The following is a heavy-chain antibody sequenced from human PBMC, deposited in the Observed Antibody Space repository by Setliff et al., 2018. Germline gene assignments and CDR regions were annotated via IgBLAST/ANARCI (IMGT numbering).Heavy chain of an antibody. J-gene: IGHJ4*02. CDR3: ARESRMVRGVITQLDY. Sequence: GGSLRLSCAASGFTFSDYYMSWIRQAPGKGLEWVSYISSSGSTIYYADSVKGRFTISRDNAKNSLYLQMNSLRAEDTAVYYCARESRMVRGVITQLDYWGQGTLVTVSS. CDR2: ISSSGSTI. D-gene: IGHD3-10*01. V-gene: IGHV3-11*01. CDR1: GFTFSDYY.